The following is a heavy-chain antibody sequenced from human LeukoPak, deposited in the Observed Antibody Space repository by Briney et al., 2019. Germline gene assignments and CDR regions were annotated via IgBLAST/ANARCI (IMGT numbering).Heavy chain of an antibody. CDR3: AKDSSAAAGTGKFDY. D-gene: IGHD6-13*01. CDR2: ISGSGGST. Sequence: PGGSLRLSCAASGFTFSSYGMSWVRQAPGKGLEWVSAISGSGGSTYYADSVKGRFTISRDNSKNTLYLQMNSLRAEDTAVYYCAKDSSAAAGTGKFDYWGQGTLVTVSS. CDR1: GFTFSSYG. J-gene: IGHJ4*02. V-gene: IGHV3-23*01.